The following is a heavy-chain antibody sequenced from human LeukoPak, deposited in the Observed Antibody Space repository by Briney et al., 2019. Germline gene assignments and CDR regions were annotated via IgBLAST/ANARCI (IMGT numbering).Heavy chain of an antibody. CDR3: AREIDGSSWYGSEGY. CDR2: MNSDGSST. J-gene: IGHJ4*02. V-gene: IGHV3-74*01. D-gene: IGHD6-13*01. Sequence: APLSLSCASSGFSSSSYWMWWVRQAPGKVLVWVSRMNSDGSSTSYADSVKGRFTISRDNAKNTLYLQMNSLRAEDTAVYYCAREIDGSSWYGSEGYWGQGTLVTVSS. CDR1: GFSSSSYW.